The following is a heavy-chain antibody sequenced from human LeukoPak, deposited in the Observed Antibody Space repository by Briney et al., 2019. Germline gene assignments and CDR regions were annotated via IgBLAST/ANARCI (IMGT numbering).Heavy chain of an antibody. J-gene: IGHJ4*02. D-gene: IGHD1-26*01. CDR3: ARYWEDNIRSFDY. Sequence: PSETLSLTRTVSGDSITGYYWSWIRQSPGKGLEWIGYIYYSGSTNYSPSLKSRVTISVDTSKNQFSLKLSSLTAADTAVYYCARYWEDNIRSFDYWGQGTLVSVSS. CDR2: IYYSGST. CDR1: GDSITGYY. V-gene: IGHV4-59*01.